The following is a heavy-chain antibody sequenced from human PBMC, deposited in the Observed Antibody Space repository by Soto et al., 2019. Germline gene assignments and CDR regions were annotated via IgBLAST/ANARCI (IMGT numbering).Heavy chain of an antibody. V-gene: IGHV4-59*01. Sequence: QVQLQESGPGLVKPSETLSLTCTVSGGSISSYYWSWIRQPPGKGLEWIGYIYYSGGTNYNPSLKSRVTISVDTSKNQFSLKLSSVTAADTAVYYCALAAAGTGLFDYWGQGTLVTVSS. J-gene: IGHJ4*02. CDR1: GGSISSYY. CDR2: IYYSGGT. D-gene: IGHD6-13*01. CDR3: ALAAAGTGLFDY.